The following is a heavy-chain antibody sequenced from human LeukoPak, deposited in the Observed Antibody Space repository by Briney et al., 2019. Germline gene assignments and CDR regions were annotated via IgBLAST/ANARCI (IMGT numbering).Heavy chain of an antibody. CDR3: ARDMWEGLNGYFQH. J-gene: IGHJ1*01. CDR2: IYTSGST. V-gene: IGHV4-4*07. Sequence: PSETLSLTCTVSSGSISSYYWSWIRQPAGKGLEWIGRIYTSGSTNYNPSLKSRVTMSVDTSKNQFSLKLSSVTAADTAVYYCARDMWEGLNGYFQHWGQGTLVTVSS. CDR1: SGSISSYY. D-gene: IGHD1-26*01.